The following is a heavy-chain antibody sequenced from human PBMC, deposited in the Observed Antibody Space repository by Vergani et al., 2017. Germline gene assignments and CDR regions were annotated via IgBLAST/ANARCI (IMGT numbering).Heavy chain of an antibody. D-gene: IGHD3-9*01. V-gene: IGHV3-11*04. CDR2: MISSDSI. CDR3: ARETDTGSSVSYNYYARDV. CDR1: GFTFSDHY. J-gene: IGHJ6*02. Sequence: QVQLVESGGGLVKPGGSLRLSCAASGFTFSDHYMSWVRQAPGKGLEWISYMISSDSIYYADSVKSRITVSRDNNKNTLYLQMNSLRAEDTAVYYCARETDTGSSVSYNYYARDVWGQGTTVSVSS.